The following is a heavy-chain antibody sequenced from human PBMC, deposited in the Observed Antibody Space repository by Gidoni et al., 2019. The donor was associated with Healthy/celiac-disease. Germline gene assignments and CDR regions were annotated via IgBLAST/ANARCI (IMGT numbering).Heavy chain of an antibody. CDR2: IIPILGIA. Sequence: QVQLVQSGAEVKKPGSSVKVSCKASGGTFSSYAISWVRQAPGQGLEWMGRIIPILGIANYAQKFQGRVTITADKSTSTAYMELSSLRSEDTAVYYCARLGYCGGDCYDYWGQGTLVTVSS. J-gene: IGHJ4*02. CDR1: GGTFSSYA. CDR3: ARLGYCGGDCYDY. D-gene: IGHD2-21*01. V-gene: IGHV1-69*04.